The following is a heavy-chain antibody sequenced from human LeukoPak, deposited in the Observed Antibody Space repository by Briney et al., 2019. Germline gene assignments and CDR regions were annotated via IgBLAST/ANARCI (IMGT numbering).Heavy chain of an antibody. CDR1: GYTFTGYY. CDR3: ARTAAAGLNNWFDP. Sequence: ASVKVSCKASGYTFTGYYMHWVRQAPGQGLEWMGWINPNSGGTNYAQKFQGRVTMTRDTSISTAYMELSRLRSDDTAVYYCARTAAAGLNNWFDPWGQGTLVTVSS. D-gene: IGHD6-13*01. J-gene: IGHJ5*02. V-gene: IGHV1-2*02. CDR2: INPNSGGT.